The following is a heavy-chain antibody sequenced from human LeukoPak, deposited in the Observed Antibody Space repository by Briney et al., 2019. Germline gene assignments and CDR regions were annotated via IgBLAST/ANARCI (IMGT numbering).Heavy chain of an antibody. D-gene: IGHD2-2*02. V-gene: IGHV3-23*01. CDR2: ISGSGGSA. CDR3: AKHYQLLYGWFDP. CDR1: GFTFSSYA. Sequence: GGSLRLSCAASGFTFSSYAMSWVRQAPGKGLEWVSAISGSGGSAYYADSVEGRFTISRDNSKNTLYLQMNSLRAEDTAVHYCAKHYQLLYGWFDPWGQGTLVTVSS. J-gene: IGHJ5*02.